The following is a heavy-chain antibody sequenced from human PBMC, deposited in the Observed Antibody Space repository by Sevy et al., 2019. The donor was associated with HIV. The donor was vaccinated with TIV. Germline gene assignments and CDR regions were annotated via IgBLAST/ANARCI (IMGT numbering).Heavy chain of an antibody. D-gene: IGHD3-10*01. V-gene: IGHV3-11*01. CDR3: ARSRGFAEDFFDY. CDR2: ISSGGSTI. Sequence: GGCLRLSCAASGLTFSDSYMHWIRQAPGKGLEWISHISSGGSTIFYADSVKGRFTISRDNTKKSLYLQMNSLRVDDTAVYYCARSRGFAEDFFDYWGQGILVTVSS. CDR1: GLTFSDSY. J-gene: IGHJ4*02.